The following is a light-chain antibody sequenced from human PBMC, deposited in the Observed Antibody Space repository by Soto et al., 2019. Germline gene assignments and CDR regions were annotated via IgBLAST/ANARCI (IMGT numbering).Light chain of an antibody. CDR3: QQSHSAPIT. V-gene: IGKV1-39*01. CDR1: QNVINH. J-gene: IGKJ5*01. Sequence: DIQMTQSPSSLSASVGDTVAITFRTSQNVINHLNWFQQKPGKAPNLLIFAASNLQSGVPSRFSGSGSGKDFTLTISSLQPEDFATYYCQQSHSAPITFGQGTRLDIK. CDR2: AAS.